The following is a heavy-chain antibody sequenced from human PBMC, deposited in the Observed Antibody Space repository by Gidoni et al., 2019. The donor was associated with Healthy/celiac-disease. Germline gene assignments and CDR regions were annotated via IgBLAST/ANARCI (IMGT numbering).Heavy chain of an antibody. CDR2: IFSNDEK. J-gene: IGHJ2*01. Sequence: QVTLKESGPVLVKPTETLTLTCTVSGFSLSNARMGVSWIRQPPGKALEWLAHIFSNDEKSYSTSLKSRLTISKDTSKSQVVLTMTNMDPVDTATYYCARIRPITFGGVIDYWYFDLWGRGTLVTVSS. D-gene: IGHD3-16*02. V-gene: IGHV2-26*01. CDR1: GFSLSNARMG. CDR3: ARIRPITFGGVIDYWYFDL.